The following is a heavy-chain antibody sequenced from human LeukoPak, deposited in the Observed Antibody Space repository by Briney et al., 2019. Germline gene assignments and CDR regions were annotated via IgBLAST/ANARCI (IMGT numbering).Heavy chain of an antibody. CDR2: ISFNGRNT. J-gene: IGHJ4*02. V-gene: IGHV3-30*18. CDR3: GEDFAAHWEHLDQ. D-gene: IGHD1-26*01. Sequence: QPGGSLRLSCAASGFTFSSYGMHWVRQAPGKGLEWVAVISFNGRNTYYAESMEDRFTISRDNSKNTVYLQLNGLRPEDTAVYYCGEDFAAHWEHLDQWGQGALVVVSS. CDR1: GFTFSSYG.